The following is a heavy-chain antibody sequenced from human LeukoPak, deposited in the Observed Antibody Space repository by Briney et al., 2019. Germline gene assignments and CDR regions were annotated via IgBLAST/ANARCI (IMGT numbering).Heavy chain of an antibody. J-gene: IGHJ5*02. V-gene: IGHV1-69*06. D-gene: IGHD2-2*01. CDR2: IIPIFGTA. CDR3: ARDADYCSSTSCFLVGFDP. Sequence: SVKVSCKASGGTFSSYAISWVRQAPGQGLEWMGGIIPIFGTANYAQKFQGRVTITADKSTSTAYMELSSLRSEDTAVYYCARDADYCSSTSCFLVGFDPWGQGTLVTVSS. CDR1: GGTFSSYA.